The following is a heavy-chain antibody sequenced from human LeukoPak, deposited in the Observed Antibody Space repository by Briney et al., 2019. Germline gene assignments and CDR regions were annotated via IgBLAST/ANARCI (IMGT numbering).Heavy chain of an antibody. V-gene: IGHV3-74*01. CDR3: ARGTTGKRYYFDY. D-gene: IGHD1-7*01. CDR2: INSDGSST. Sequence: PGGSLRLSCAASGFPFSSYWMHWVRQAPGKGLVWVSRINSDGSSTSYADSVKGRFTISRDNAENTLYLQMNSLRAEDTAVYYCARGTTGKRYYFDYWGQGTLVTVSS. CDR1: GFPFSSYW. J-gene: IGHJ4*02.